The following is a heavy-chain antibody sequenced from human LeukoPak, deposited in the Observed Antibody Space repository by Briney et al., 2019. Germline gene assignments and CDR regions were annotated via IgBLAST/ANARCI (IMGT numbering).Heavy chain of an antibody. Sequence: SETLSLTCTVSGGSISSGSYYWSWIRQPAGKGLEWIGRIYTRGSTNYNPSLKSRVTMSVDTSKNQFSLKLSSVTAADTAVYYCAREGAYYYGSVSYGDYHYFMDVWGKGTRVTISS. CDR3: AREGAYYYGSVSYGDYHYFMDV. CDR1: GGSISSGSYY. V-gene: IGHV4-61*02. CDR2: IYTRGST. J-gene: IGHJ6*03. D-gene: IGHD3-10*01.